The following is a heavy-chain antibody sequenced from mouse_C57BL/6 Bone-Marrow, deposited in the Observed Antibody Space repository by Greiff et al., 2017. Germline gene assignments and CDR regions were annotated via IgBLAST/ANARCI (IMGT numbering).Heavy chain of an antibody. CDR1: GYTFTCYW. D-gene: IGHD4-1*01. CDR2: IHPNSGST. V-gene: IGHV1-64*01. J-gene: IGHJ2*01. Sequence: QVQLQQSGAELVKPGASVKLSCKASGYTFTCYWMHWVKQRPGQGLEWIGMIHPNSGSTNYNEKFKSKATLTVDKSSSTAYMQLSSLTSEDSAVYYCASHWDNFDYGGQGTTLTVSS. CDR3: ASHWDNFDY.